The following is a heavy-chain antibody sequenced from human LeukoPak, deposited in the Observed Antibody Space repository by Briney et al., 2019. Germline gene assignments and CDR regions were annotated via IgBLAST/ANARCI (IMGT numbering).Heavy chain of an antibody. D-gene: IGHD3-10*01. CDR3: ARGPVGYGSGSHAFDI. CDR2: IYTSGST. J-gene: IGHJ3*02. CDR1: GGSISSGSYY. V-gene: IGHV4-61*02. Sequence: PSQTLSLTCTVSGGSISSGSYYWSWIRQPAGKGLEWIGRIYTSGSTNYNPSLKSRVTISVDTSKNQFSLKLSSVTAADTAVYYCARGPVGYGSGSHAFDIWGQGTMVTVSS.